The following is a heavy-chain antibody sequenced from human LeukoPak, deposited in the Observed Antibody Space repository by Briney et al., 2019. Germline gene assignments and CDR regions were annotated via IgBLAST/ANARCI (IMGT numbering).Heavy chain of an antibody. CDR2: ISSSSSYI. D-gene: IGHD6-13*01. Sequence: GGSLRLSCAASGFTFSSYSMNWVRQAPGKGLEWVSSISSSSSYIYYADSVKGRFTISRDNAKNSLYLQMNSLRAEDTAVYYCARVSSPGVATAGYAFDIWGQGTMVTVSS. J-gene: IGHJ3*02. CDR1: GFTFSSYS. V-gene: IGHV3-21*01. CDR3: ARVSSPGVATAGYAFDI.